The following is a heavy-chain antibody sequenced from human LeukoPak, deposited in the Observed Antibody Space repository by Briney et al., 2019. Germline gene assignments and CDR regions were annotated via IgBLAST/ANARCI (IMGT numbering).Heavy chain of an antibody. Sequence: PGGSLRLSCAASGFTFSSYVMSWVRQAPGKGLEWVSAITGGGDKTYCPESAKGQFTISRDNSKSTLYLQINSLRAEDTAVYFCARGDRSTGWIYWGQGTLVTVSS. CDR1: GFTFSSYV. V-gene: IGHV3-23*01. D-gene: IGHD2-8*02. CDR3: ARGDRSTGWIY. J-gene: IGHJ4*02. CDR2: ITGGGDKT.